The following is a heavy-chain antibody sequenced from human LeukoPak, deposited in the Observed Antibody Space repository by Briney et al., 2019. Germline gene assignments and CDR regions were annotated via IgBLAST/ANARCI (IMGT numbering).Heavy chain of an antibody. CDR2: IYYSGST. J-gene: IGHJ4*02. V-gene: IGHV4-59*01. Sequence: SETLSLTCTVSGGSISSYYWSWIRQPPGKGLEWIGYIYYSGSTNYNPSLKSRVTISVDTSKNQFSLKLSSVTAADTAVYYCARDSDGYNYGYYFDYWGQGTLVTVSS. CDR3: ARDSDGYNYGYYFDY. CDR1: GGSISSYY. D-gene: IGHD5-24*01.